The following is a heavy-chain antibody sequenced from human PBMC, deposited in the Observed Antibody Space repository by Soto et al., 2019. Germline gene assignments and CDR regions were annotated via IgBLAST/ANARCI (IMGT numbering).Heavy chain of an antibody. V-gene: IGHV3-23*01. Sequence: GGSLRLSCAASGFSFSTYAMSWVRQAPGKGLEWVSAISGSGNNTYYADSVKGRFTISRDNSKNTLYLQMNSLRAEDTAVYYCAKQVAAGTLYFYYMDVWGKGTTVTVSS. CDR3: AKQVAAGTLYFYYMDV. CDR1: GFSFSTYA. J-gene: IGHJ6*03. CDR2: ISGSGNNT. D-gene: IGHD6-13*01.